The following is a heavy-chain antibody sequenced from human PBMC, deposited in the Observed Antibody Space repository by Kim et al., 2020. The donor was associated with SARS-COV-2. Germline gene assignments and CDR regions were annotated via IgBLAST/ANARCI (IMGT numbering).Heavy chain of an antibody. J-gene: IGHJ4*01. V-gene: IGHV4-59*08. CDR3: ARQRGAVAVDLYYFDY. CDR2: IYYSGST. Sequence: SETLSLICTVSGGSISSYYWSWIRQPPGKGLEWIGYIYYSGSTNYNPSLKSRVTISVDTSKNQFSLKLSSVTAADTAVYYCARQRGAVAVDLYYFDYWG. CDR1: GGSISSYY. D-gene: IGHD6-19*01.